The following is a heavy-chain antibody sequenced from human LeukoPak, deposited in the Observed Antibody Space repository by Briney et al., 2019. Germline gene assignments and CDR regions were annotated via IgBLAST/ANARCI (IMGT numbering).Heavy chain of an antibody. D-gene: IGHD2/OR15-2a*01. V-gene: IGHV4-30-2*01. Sequence: SETLSLTCSVSGDSISSAGYSWSWIRQPPGKGLEWIGYFYHSGTTYYNPSLKSRVTISVDRSKNQFSLKLNSVTAADTALYYCVTTWPLSHDFDYWGQGIPVTVSS. J-gene: IGHJ4*02. CDR1: GDSISSAGYS. CDR2: FYHSGTT. CDR3: VTTWPLSHDFDY.